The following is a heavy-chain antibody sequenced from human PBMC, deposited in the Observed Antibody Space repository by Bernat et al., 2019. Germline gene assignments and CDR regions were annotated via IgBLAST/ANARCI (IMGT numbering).Heavy chain of an antibody. D-gene: IGHD6-13*01. V-gene: IGHV1-24*01. CDR1: GYTLTELS. CDR3: ATESIAAGRFVNYYYYGMDV. Sequence: QVQLVQSGAEVKKPGASVKVSCKVSGYTLTELSMHWVRQAPGKGLEWMGGFDPEDGETIYAQKFQGRVTMTEDTSTDTAYMELSSLRSEDTAVYYCATESIAAGRFVNYYYYGMDVWGQGTTVTVSS. J-gene: IGHJ6*02. CDR2: FDPEDGET.